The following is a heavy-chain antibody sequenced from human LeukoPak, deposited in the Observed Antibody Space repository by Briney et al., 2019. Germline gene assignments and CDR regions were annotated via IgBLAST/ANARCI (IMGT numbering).Heavy chain of an antibody. J-gene: IGHJ5*02. CDR1: GYGYY. CDR2: INTNTGNP. CDR3: ARASPVYGGNSVGWFDP. D-gene: IGHD4-23*01. V-gene: IGHV7-4-1*02. Sequence: ASVKVSCKASGYGYYMHWVRQAPGQGLEWMGWINTNTGNPTYAQGFTGRFVFSLDTSVSTAYLQISSLKAEDTAVYYCARASPVYGGNSVGWFDPWGQGTLVTVSS.